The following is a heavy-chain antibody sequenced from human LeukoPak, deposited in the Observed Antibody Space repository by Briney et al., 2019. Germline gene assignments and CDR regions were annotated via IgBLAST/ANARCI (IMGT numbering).Heavy chain of an antibody. V-gene: IGHV3-15*01. CDR2: IKSKTDGGST. CDR1: GFTVSSNY. Sequence: GGSLRLSCAASGFTVSSNYMSWVRQAPGKGLEWVGRIKSKTDGGSTDYAAPVKGRFTISRDDSKNTLFLQMNSLKTEDTGVYYCTTERYSSAWYGGFDYWGQGTLVTVSS. CDR3: TTERYSSAWYGGFDY. D-gene: IGHD6-19*01. J-gene: IGHJ4*02.